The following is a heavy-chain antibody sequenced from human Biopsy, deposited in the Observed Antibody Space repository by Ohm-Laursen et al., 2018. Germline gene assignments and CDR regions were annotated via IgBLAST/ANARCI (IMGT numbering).Heavy chain of an antibody. CDR3: ARVRLVRKIISQPGDY. CDR2: ISSSTGYI. CDR1: GFTFSDYS. Sequence: SLRLSCAASGFTFSDYSMNWVRQAPGKGLEWASSISSSTGYIYYADSVKGRFTVSRDNAKNSLYLQMNSLRAEDTAVYYCARVRLVRKIISQPGDYWGQGTLVTVSS. V-gene: IGHV3-21*01. J-gene: IGHJ4*02. D-gene: IGHD3-10*01.